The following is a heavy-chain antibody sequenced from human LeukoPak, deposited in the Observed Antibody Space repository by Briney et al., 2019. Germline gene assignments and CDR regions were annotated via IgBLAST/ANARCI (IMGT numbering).Heavy chain of an antibody. Sequence: PGGSLRLSCAASGFTFDDYGMSWVRQAPGKGLEWVANIKQDGSEEVYVDSVKGRFTISRDNAKNSLFLQLNTLRAEDTAVYYCARDPYSSTWSYGMDVWGQGTTVTVSS. CDR1: GFTFDDYG. J-gene: IGHJ6*02. V-gene: IGHV3-7*05. CDR3: ARDPYSSTWSYGMDV. D-gene: IGHD6-6*01. CDR2: IKQDGSEE.